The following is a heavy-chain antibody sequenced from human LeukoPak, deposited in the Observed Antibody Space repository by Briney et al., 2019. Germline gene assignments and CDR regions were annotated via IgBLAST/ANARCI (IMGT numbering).Heavy chain of an antibody. CDR1: GYTFTSYG. Sequence: GASVTVSCKASGYTFTSYGISWVRQAPGQGLEWMGWISAYHGNTNYAQKLQGRVTMTTDTSTSTAYMELRSLRSGDTAVYYCARPRITMIRGVIISYGMDVWGQGTTVTVSS. CDR2: ISAYHGNT. J-gene: IGHJ6*02. V-gene: IGHV1-18*01. D-gene: IGHD3-10*01. CDR3: ARPRITMIRGVIISYGMDV.